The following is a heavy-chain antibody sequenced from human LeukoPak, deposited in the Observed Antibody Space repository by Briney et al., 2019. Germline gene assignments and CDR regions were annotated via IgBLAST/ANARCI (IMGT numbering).Heavy chain of an antibody. Sequence: VASVKVSCKASGYTFTSYAMHWMRQAPGQRLGWMGWINAGNGNTKYSQKFQGRVTITRDTSASTAYMELSSLRSEDTAVYYCARAKAVLRYFDWFFFDYWGQGTLVTVSS. CDR1: GYTFTSYA. CDR3: ARAKAVLRYFDWFFFDY. J-gene: IGHJ4*02. D-gene: IGHD3-9*01. CDR2: INAGNGNT. V-gene: IGHV1-3*01.